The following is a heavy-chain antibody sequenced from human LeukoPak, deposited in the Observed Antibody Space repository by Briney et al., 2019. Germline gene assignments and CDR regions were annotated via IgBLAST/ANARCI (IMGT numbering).Heavy chain of an antibody. Sequence: SETLSLTCTVSGGSISSSSYYWGWIRQPPGKGLEWIGSIYYSGSTNYNPSLKSRVTISVDTSKNQFSLKLSSVTAADAAVYYCAGVTGSYYFYYYMDVWGKGTAVTVSS. CDR1: GGSISSSSYY. CDR2: IYYSGST. D-gene: IGHD3-10*01. V-gene: IGHV4-39*07. CDR3: AGVTGSYYFYYYMDV. J-gene: IGHJ6*03.